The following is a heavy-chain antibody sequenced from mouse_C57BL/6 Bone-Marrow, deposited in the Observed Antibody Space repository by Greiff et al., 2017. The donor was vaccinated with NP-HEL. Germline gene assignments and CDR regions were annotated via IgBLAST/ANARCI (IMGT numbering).Heavy chain of an antibody. Sequence: EVQLVESGGGLVQPGGSMTLSCVASGFTFSNYWMNWVRQSPEKGLEWVAQIRLKSDNYATHYAESVKGRFTISRDDSKSSVYLQMNNLRAEDTGIYYCAPYYALYAMDYWGQGTSVTVSS. V-gene: IGHV6-3*01. D-gene: IGHD1-1*01. CDR2: IRLKSDNYAT. J-gene: IGHJ4*01. CDR1: GFTFSNYW. CDR3: APYYALYAMDY.